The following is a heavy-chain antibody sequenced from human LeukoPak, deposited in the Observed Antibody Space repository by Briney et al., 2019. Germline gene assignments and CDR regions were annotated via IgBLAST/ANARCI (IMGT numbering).Heavy chain of an antibody. V-gene: IGHV3-21*01. Sequence: GGSLRLSCAASGFTFSSYSMNWVRQAPGKGLEWVSSISSSSSYIYYADSVKGRFTISRDNAKNSLYLQMNSLRAEDTAVYYCARDTEPRGAVDYWGQGTLVTVSS. CDR2: ISSSSSYI. D-gene: IGHD1-14*01. CDR1: GFTFSSYS. J-gene: IGHJ4*02. CDR3: ARDTEPRGAVDY.